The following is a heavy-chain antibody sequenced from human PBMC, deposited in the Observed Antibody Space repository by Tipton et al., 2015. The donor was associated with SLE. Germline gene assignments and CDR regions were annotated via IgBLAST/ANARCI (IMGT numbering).Heavy chain of an antibody. V-gene: IGHV4-31*02. CDR2: IYYGGST. CDR3: ARGTNWGSGWYFDL. CDR1: GGSISSGGYY. J-gene: IGHJ2*01. Sequence: LRLSCTVSGGSISSGGYYWTWIRQHPGKGLEWIGYIYYGGSTHYNPSLKSRVTISVDTSKTQFSLNLTSVTAAYTAVYSCARGTNWGSGWYFDLWGRVALVSVSS. D-gene: IGHD7-27*01.